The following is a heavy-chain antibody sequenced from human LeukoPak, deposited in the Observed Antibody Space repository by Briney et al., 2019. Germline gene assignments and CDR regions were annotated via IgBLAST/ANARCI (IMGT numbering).Heavy chain of an antibody. CDR2: IWYDGSNK. D-gene: IGHD2-2*03. CDR1: GFTFSSYG. Sequence: GGSLRLSCAASGFTFSSYGMHWVRQAPGKGLEWVAVIWYDGSNKYYADSVKSRFTISRDNSKNTLYLQMNSLRAEDTAVYYCARDMDIVVVPAAILDYWGQGTQVTVSS. J-gene: IGHJ4*02. CDR3: ARDMDIVVVPAAILDY. V-gene: IGHV3-33*01.